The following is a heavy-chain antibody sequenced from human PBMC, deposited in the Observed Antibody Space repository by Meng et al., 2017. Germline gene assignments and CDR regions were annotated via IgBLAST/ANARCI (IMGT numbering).Heavy chain of an antibody. Sequence: VQLVQSGAEVKKPGSSVKVSCKASGGTFSSYAISWVRQARGQGLEWMGGIIPIFGTANYAQKFQGRVTITADESTSTAYMELSSLRSEDTAVYYCARDYGDYAWIAKRWFDPWGQGTLVTVSS. CDR1: GGTFSSYA. V-gene: IGHV1-69*01. CDR3: ARDYGDYAWIAKRWFDP. D-gene: IGHD4-17*01. CDR2: IIPIFGTA. J-gene: IGHJ5*02.